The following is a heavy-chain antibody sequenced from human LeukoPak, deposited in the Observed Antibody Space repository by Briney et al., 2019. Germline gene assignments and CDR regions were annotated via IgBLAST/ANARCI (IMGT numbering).Heavy chain of an antibody. Sequence: GGSLRLSCAASGFTFSSYAMSWVRQAPGKGLGWVSTISGSGGSTYYADYVKGRFTISRDNSKNTLYLQMNSLRAEDTAVYYCAKRRSGSGSYGAFDIWGQGTMVTVSS. D-gene: IGHD3-10*01. V-gene: IGHV3-23*01. CDR1: GFTFSSYA. CDR2: ISGSGGST. J-gene: IGHJ3*02. CDR3: AKRRSGSGSYGAFDI.